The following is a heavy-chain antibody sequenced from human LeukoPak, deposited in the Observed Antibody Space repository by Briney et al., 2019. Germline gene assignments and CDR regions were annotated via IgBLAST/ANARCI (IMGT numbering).Heavy chain of an antibody. Sequence: GASVKVSCKASGYTFSTYYMHWVRQAPGQGLEWMGIINPSGTDSNYAQKFQGRVTMTRDMSTSTVNMELSILRSEDTAVYDCARDGGGDYDFDYWGQGTLVTVSS. V-gene: IGHV1-46*01. CDR1: GYTFSTYY. J-gene: IGHJ4*02. CDR3: ARDGGGDYDFDY. D-gene: IGHD4-17*01. CDR2: INPSGTDS.